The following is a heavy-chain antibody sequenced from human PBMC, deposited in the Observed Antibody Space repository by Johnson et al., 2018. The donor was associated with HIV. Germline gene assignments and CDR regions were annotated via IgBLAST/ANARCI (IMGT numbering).Heavy chain of an antibody. Sequence: QVQLVESGGGVVQPGRSLRLSCAASGFTFSSYGMHWVRQAPGKGLEWVAVISYDGSNKYYADSVKGRFTISRDNAKNTLYLQMNGVRAEETAVYDCAKDLGGGYRAFDIWGQGTTVTVSS. CDR1: GFTFSSYG. CDR3: AKDLGGGYRAFDI. J-gene: IGHJ3*02. CDR2: ISYDGSNK. V-gene: IGHV3-30*18. D-gene: IGHD3-16*02.